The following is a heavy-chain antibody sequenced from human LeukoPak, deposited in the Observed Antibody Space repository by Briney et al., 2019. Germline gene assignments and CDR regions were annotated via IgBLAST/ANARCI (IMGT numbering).Heavy chain of an antibody. Sequence: KTSETLSLTCTVSGGSISSSSYYWGWLRQPPGKGLEWIGSIYYSGSTYYNPSLKSRVTISVDTSKNQFSLKLSSVTAADTAVYYCARHGDYYDILTGEPFDYWGQGTLVTVSS. CDR1: GGSISSSSYY. CDR2: IYYSGST. J-gene: IGHJ4*02. D-gene: IGHD3-9*01. V-gene: IGHV4-39*01. CDR3: ARHGDYYDILTGEPFDY.